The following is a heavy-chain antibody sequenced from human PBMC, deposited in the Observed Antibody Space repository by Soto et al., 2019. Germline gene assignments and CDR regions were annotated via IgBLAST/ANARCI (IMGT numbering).Heavy chain of an antibody. V-gene: IGHV1-58*01. CDR1: GFTFTSSA. Sequence: ASVKVSCKASGFTFTSSAVQWVRQARGQRLEWIGWIVVGSGNTNYAQKFQERVTITRDMSTSTAYMELSSLRSEDTAVYYCAAARCCVGNYDILTGYPAPYYGMDVWGQGTTVTVSS. J-gene: IGHJ6*02. CDR3: AAARCCVGNYDILTGYPAPYYGMDV. D-gene: IGHD3-9*01. CDR2: IVVGSGNT.